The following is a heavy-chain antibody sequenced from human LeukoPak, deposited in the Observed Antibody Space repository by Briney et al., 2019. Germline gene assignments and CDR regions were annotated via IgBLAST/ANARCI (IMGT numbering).Heavy chain of an antibody. CDR2: MNPNSGNT. V-gene: IGHV1-8*01. Sequence: GASVKVSCKASGYTFTSYDINWVRQATGQGLEWMGWMNPNSGNTGYAQKFQGRVTMTRDTSISTAYMELSSLRSEDTAVYYCARVSYGSGSEDYDYWGQGTLVTVSS. D-gene: IGHD3-10*01. CDR3: ARVSYGSGSEDYDY. J-gene: IGHJ4*02. CDR1: GYTFTSYD.